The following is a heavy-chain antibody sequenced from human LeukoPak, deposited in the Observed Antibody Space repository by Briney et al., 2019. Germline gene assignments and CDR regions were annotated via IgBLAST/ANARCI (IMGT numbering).Heavy chain of an antibody. CDR1: GGTFSSYA. CDR2: IIPIFGIA. D-gene: IGHD3-3*01. Sequence: SVKVSCKASGGTFSSYAISWVRQPPGQGLEWMGRIIPIFGIANYAQKFQGRVTITADKSTSTAYMELSSLRSEDTAVYYCASHIRFLEWSYFDYWGQGTLVTVSS. J-gene: IGHJ4*02. V-gene: IGHV1-69*04. CDR3: ASHIRFLEWSYFDY.